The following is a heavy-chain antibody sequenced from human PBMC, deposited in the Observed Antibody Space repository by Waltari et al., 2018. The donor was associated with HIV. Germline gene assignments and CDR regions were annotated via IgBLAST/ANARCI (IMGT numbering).Heavy chain of an antibody. J-gene: IGHJ4*02. CDR2: LYYTGNT. D-gene: IGHD4-4*01. CDR3: GAEDYMDSVAW. CDR1: GGSICSHGNH. Sequence: QLRLLESGPPLLKLSETLSLTCSVSGGSICSHGNHWGWIRQSPAQGLEWISSLYYTGNTYYMPALKGRGTTPLDPCQNQFSRRLTSLTVADTAIFYCGAEDYMDSVAWWGQGTLGTV. V-gene: IGHV4-39*07.